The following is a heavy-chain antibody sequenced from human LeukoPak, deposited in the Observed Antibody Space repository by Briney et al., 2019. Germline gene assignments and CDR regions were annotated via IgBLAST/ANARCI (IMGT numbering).Heavy chain of an antibody. D-gene: IGHD6-6*01. CDR3: AKGSSYSDF. CDR2: LVVSGETT. J-gene: IGHJ4*02. CDR1: GFTLSNFA. Sequence: GRSLRLSCTASGFTLSNFAMKWVRHARGKGVDGVSALVVSGETTYYADSVKGRFTVPRANPKTTLFLQMNSLRADDTAVYYCAKGSSYSDFWGQGTLVSVSS. V-gene: IGHV3-23*01.